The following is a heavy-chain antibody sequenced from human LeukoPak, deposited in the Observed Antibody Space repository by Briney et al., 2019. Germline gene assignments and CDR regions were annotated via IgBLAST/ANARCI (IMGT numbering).Heavy chain of an antibody. J-gene: IGHJ4*02. Sequence: PGGSLRLSCAASGFTVSSNYMSWVRQAPGKGLEWVSVIYSGGSTYNADSVKGRFTISRDNSKNTLYLQMNSLRAEDTAVYYCAREGGAVAGVIDYYFDYWGQGNPGHRLL. CDR1: GFTVSSNY. CDR3: AREGGAVAGVIDYYFDY. V-gene: IGHV3-53*01. CDR2: IYSGGST. D-gene: IGHD6-19*01.